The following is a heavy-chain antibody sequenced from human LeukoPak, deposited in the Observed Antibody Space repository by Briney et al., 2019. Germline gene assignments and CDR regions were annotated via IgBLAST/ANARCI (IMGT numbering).Heavy chain of an antibody. CDR1: GGSFSGYY. CDR3: ARQKRRITMVRGATGAHWFDP. V-gene: IGHV4-34*01. D-gene: IGHD3-10*01. J-gene: IGHJ5*02. CDR2: INHSGST. Sequence: SETLSLTCAVYGGSFSGYYWSWIRQPPGKGLEWIGEINHSGSTNYNPSLKSRVTISVDTSKNQFSLKLSSVTAADTAVYYCARQKRRITMVRGATGAHWFDPWGQGTLVTVSS.